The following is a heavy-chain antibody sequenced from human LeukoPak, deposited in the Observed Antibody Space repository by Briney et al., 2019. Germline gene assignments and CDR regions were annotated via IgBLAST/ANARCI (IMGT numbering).Heavy chain of an antibody. CDR3: ARGNLNALSRSSWFGFDY. V-gene: IGHV4-39*07. CDR1: GGSISSSSYY. CDR2: IYYSGST. Sequence: SETLSLTCTVSGGSISSSSYYWGWIRQPPGKGVEWIGSIYYSGSTYYNPSLKSRVTISVDTSKIQFSLKLSSVTAADTAVYYCARGNLNALSRSSWFGFDYWGQGTLVTVSS. J-gene: IGHJ4*02. D-gene: IGHD6-13*01.